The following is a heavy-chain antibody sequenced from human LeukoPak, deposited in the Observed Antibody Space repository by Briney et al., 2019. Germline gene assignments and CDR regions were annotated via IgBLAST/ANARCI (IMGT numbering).Heavy chain of an antibody. CDR2: IYPNSGGT. CDR1: VYTFTDYY. D-gene: IGHD3-10*01. Sequence: ASVKVSFKPSVYTFTDYYIHWVRQAPGQGLELMGWIYPNSGGTNYAQNFQGRVTIPRDTSISTAYMGLSRLRSDDTAVYFCARGRSDYYLDSWGQGTLVTVSS. J-gene: IGHJ4*02. V-gene: IGHV1-2*02. CDR3: ARGRSDYYLDS.